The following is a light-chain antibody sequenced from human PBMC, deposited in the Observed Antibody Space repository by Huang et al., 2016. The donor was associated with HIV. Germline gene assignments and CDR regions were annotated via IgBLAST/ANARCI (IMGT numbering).Light chain of an antibody. Sequence: IQMTQSPSSLSASVGDRVTITCRASQDIGDSFAWYQQKPGKAPNLLLYSASRMISGVPSRVSGSGSGTDHTLTISSLQPGDFATYYCQQYYSPPYTFGQGTNLEIK. CDR2: SAS. CDR1: QDIGDS. V-gene: IGKV1-NL1*01. J-gene: IGKJ2*01. CDR3: QQYYSPPYT.